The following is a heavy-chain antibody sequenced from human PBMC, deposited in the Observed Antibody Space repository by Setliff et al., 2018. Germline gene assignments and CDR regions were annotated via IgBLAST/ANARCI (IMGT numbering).Heavy chain of an antibody. D-gene: IGHD3-3*01. Sequence: ASVKVSCKASGYTFTNYPIHWVRQAPGQRLEWMGWINRGSGDTKYSRKFQGRVTITRDTSASTAYMELSRPTYEDTAVFYCARDDDDFYSGYPYMDVWGKGTTVTVSS. V-gene: IGHV1-3*01. CDR1: GYTFTNYP. CDR2: INRGSGDT. J-gene: IGHJ6*03. CDR3: ARDDDDFYSGYPYMDV.